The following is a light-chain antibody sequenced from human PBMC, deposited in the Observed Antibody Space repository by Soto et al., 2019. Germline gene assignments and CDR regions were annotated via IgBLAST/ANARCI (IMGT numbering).Light chain of an antibody. Sequence: DIQMTQSPSSVSSSVGDRVTITCRASQGISSWLAWYQQKPCQAPKLLIYAASNLQSGVPSRFSGSRSGAAFTLTTNTLQPADFASYYCQQDIHFPFTFGPGTKVAVK. CDR1: QGISSW. V-gene: IGKV1-12*01. CDR3: QQDIHFPFT. CDR2: AAS. J-gene: IGKJ3*01.